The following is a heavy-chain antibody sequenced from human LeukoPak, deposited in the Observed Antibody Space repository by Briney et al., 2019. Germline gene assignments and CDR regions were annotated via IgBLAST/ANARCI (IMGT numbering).Heavy chain of an antibody. CDR3: ATSRDILTVPLKY. J-gene: IGHJ4*02. D-gene: IGHD3-9*01. Sequence: ASVRVSCKASGYTFTSFDINWVRQATGQGLEWMAWMNPNSGNRGYAQKFQGRVIMTSNTSISTAYMELSSLISEDTAVYYCATSRDILTVPLKYWGQGTLVTVSS. CDR2: MNPNSGNR. V-gene: IGHV1-8*02. CDR1: GYTFTSFD.